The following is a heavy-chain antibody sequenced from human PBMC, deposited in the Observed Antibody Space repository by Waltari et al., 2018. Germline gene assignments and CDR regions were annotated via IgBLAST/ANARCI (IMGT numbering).Heavy chain of an antibody. CDR1: GYTFTSYA. V-gene: IGHV1-3*01. CDR2: INAGNGNT. CDR3: ARDASGSWHQYNWFDP. J-gene: IGHJ5*02. D-gene: IGHD6-25*01. Sequence: QVQLVQSGAEVKKPGASVKVSCKASGYTFTSYAMHWVRQAPGQRLEWMGWINAGNGNTKYSQKFQGRVTITRDTSASTAYMELSSLRSEDTAVYYCARDASGSWHQYNWFDPWGQGTLVTVSS.